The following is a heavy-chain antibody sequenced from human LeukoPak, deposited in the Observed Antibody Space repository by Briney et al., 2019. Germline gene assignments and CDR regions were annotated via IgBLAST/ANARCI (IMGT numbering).Heavy chain of an antibody. D-gene: IGHD5-18*01. CDR2: IRYDGSDK. J-gene: IGHJ3*01. V-gene: IGHV3-30*02. Sequence: TGGSLRLSCAASGFTLSDYGMHWVRQAPGKGLEWVAFIRYDGSDKYYADSVKGRFTISRDSSKSTLYLQMNSLRAEDTAVYYCAKERSGYSYGYDAFDVRGQGTMVTVSS. CDR3: AKERSGYSYGYDAFDV. CDR1: GFTLSDYG.